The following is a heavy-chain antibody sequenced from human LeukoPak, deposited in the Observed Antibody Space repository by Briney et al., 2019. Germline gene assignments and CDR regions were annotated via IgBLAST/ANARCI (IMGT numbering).Heavy chain of an antibody. V-gene: IGHV1-69*01. Sequence: SVKVSCKTSGGTFSSYAISWVRQAPGQGLEWMGGIIPIFGTANYAQKFQGRVTITADESTSTAYMELSSLRSEDTAVYYCARAAIVVVPAEEEDYYYGMDVWGQGTTVTVSS. CDR1: GGTFSSYA. J-gene: IGHJ6*02. D-gene: IGHD2-2*01. CDR3: ARAAIVVVPAEEEDYYYGMDV. CDR2: IIPIFGTA.